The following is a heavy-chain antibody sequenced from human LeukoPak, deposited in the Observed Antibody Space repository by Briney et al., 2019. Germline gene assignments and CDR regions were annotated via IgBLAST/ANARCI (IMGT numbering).Heavy chain of an antibody. CDR1: GGSFSGYY. CDR2: IDHRGST. CDR3: VTPIGDSSTSEH. V-gene: IGHV4-34*01. J-gene: IGHJ4*02. Sequence: PSETLSLTCAVHGGSFSGYYWSWSRQPPGEGLEWIGEIDHRGSTNYNPSLKSRVTISVDTSKNQFSLRLSSVTTADTAVYYCVTPIGDSSTSEHWGQGTLVTVSS. D-gene: IGHD6-13*01.